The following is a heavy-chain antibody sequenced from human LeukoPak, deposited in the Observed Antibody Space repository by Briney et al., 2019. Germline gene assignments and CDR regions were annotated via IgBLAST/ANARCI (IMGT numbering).Heavy chain of an antibody. CDR1: GGSISSYY. D-gene: IGHD3-16*01. CDR3: ARVMITFGGVISDYFDY. J-gene: IGHJ4*02. CDR2: IYYRGST. Sequence: SETLSLTCTVSGGSISSYYWSWIRQPPGKGLEWIGYIYYRGSTNYNPSLKSRVTISVDTSKNQFSLKLSSVTAADTAVYYCARVMITFGGVISDYFDYWGQGTLVTVSS. V-gene: IGHV4-59*01.